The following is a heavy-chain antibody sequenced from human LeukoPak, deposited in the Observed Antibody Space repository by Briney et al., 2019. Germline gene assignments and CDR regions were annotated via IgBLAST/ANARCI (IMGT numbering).Heavy chain of an antibody. D-gene: IGHD6-13*01. Sequence: ASVKVSCKASGYTFTSYDINWVRQATGQGLEWMGWMNPNSGNTGYAQKFQGRVTITRNTSISTAYMELSSLRSEDTAVYYCARATRQQLNPYYYYMDVWGKGTTVTVSS. CDR3: ARATRQQLNPYYYYMDV. CDR1: GYTFTSYD. CDR2: MNPNSGNT. V-gene: IGHV1-8*03. J-gene: IGHJ6*03.